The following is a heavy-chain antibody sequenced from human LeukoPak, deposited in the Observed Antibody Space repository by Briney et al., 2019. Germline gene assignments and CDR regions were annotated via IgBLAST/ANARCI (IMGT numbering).Heavy chain of an antibody. V-gene: IGHV4-4*07. J-gene: IGHJ5*02. CDR2: IYTSGST. CDR1: GGSISSYY. CDR3: ARFIVGATVDWFDP. Sequence: SETLSLTCTVSGGSISSYYWSWIRQPAGKGLEWIGRIYTSGSTNYNPSLKSRVTMSVDTSKNQFSLKLSSVTAADTAVYYCARFIVGATVDWFDPWGQGTLVTVSS. D-gene: IGHD1-26*01.